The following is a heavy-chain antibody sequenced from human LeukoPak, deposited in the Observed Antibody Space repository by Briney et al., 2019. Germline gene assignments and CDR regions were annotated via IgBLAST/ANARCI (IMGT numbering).Heavy chain of an antibody. J-gene: IGHJ4*02. CDR3: AKVEPFCGGDCYSGFNY. CDR1: GFTFITYA. D-gene: IGHD2-21*02. CDR2: FSGGDDST. V-gene: IGHV3-23*01. Sequence: PGGSLRLSCAGSGFTFITYAMSWVRQAPGKGLEWVSAFSGGDDSTYYAHSVRGRFTISRDSSRNTLYLQMNSLGAEDTAVYYCAKVEPFCGGDCYSGFNYWGQGTLVTVSS.